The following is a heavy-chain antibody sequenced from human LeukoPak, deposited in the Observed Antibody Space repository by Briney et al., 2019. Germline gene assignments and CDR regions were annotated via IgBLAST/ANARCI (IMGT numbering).Heavy chain of an antibody. CDR3: VKEQDNGVYRVADY. CDR1: GFTLSRCG. Sequence: GGSLRLSCVASGFTLSRCGMHWVRQAPGKGLEWMGVLTYDGRTGYYGDSVKGRFTISRDTSKNMVFLEMSSLRSDDSAFYYCVKEQDNGVYRVADYWGQGTLVTVSS. D-gene: IGHD2-8*01. CDR2: LTYDGRTG. V-gene: IGHV3-30*18. J-gene: IGHJ4*02.